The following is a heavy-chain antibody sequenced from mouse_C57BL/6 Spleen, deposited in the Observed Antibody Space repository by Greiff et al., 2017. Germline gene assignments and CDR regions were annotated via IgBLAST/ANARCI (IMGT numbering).Heavy chain of an antibody. CDR2: INPNNGGT. CDR1: GYTFTDYY. CDR3: ARDGSYLFAY. J-gene: IGHJ3*01. V-gene: IGHV1-26*01. D-gene: IGHD2-3*01. Sequence: VQLQQSGPELVKPGASVKISCKASGYTFTDYYMNWVKQSHGKSLEWIGDINPNNGGTSYNQKFKGKATLTVDKSSSTAYMERRSLTSEDSAVYYCARDGSYLFAYWGQGTLVTVSA.